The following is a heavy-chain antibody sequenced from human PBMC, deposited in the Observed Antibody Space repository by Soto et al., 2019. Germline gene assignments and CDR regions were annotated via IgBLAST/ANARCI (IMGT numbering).Heavy chain of an antibody. J-gene: IGHJ5*02. D-gene: IGHD6-13*01. CDR2: IYHSGNT. CDR3: AREGPATIAADLSWFDP. CDR1: GGSINSSNW. V-gene: IGHV4-4*02. Sequence: SETLSLTCAVSGGSINSSNWWTWVRQPPGKGLEWIGNIYHSGNTNYNPSPKSRLSMSVDKSKNQFSLRLSSVTAADTAIYYCAREGPATIAADLSWFDPWGQGTLVTVSS.